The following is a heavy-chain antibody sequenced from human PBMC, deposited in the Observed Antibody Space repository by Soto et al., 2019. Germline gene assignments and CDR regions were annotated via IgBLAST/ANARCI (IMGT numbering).Heavy chain of an antibody. Sequence: SETLSLTCAVYGGSFSGYYWSWIRQPPGKGLEWIGEINHSGSTNYNPSLKSRVTISVDTSKNQFSLKLSSVTAADTAVYYCARVRITIFGVVQNWFDPWGQGTLVTVSS. J-gene: IGHJ5*02. V-gene: IGHV4-34*01. CDR3: ARVRITIFGVVQNWFDP. D-gene: IGHD3-3*01. CDR2: INHSGST. CDR1: GGSFSGYY.